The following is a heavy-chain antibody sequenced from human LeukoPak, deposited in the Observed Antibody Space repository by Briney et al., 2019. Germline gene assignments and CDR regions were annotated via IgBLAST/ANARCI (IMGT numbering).Heavy chain of an antibody. CDR3: ARETMVRGVLTGYYFDH. Sequence: GGSLRLSCAASGFTFSSHWMNWVRQAPGRGLEWVASVKRDGSKEYYVDSVKGRFTISRDNAKNSLTLQMNSLTAEDTAVYYCARETMVRGVLTGYYFDHWGQGTLVTVSS. CDR2: VKRDGSKE. CDR1: GFTFSSHW. J-gene: IGHJ4*02. D-gene: IGHD3-10*01. V-gene: IGHV3-7*03.